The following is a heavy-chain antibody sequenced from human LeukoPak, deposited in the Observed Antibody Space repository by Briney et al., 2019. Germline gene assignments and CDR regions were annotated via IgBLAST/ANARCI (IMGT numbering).Heavy chain of an antibody. CDR2: MNPNTGNR. D-gene: IGHD6-6*01. CDR3: AKSSNWSDNYFDP. Sequence: EASVKVSCKASGYTFTNYDINWVRQATGQGLEWMGWMNPNTGNRGYAQKFQGRVTITRNTSISTAYMELNSLRSEDTAVYYCAKSSNWSDNYFDPWGQGTLVTVSS. CDR1: GYTFTNYD. J-gene: IGHJ5*02. V-gene: IGHV1-8*03.